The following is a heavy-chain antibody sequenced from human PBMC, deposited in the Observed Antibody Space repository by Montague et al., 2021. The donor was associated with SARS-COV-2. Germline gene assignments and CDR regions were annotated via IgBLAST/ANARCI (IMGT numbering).Heavy chain of an antibody. CDR1: GFTFSSYA. D-gene: IGHD1-1*01. CDR3: AKGAQGNAYYYYGMDV. CDR2: IYSGGSST. V-gene: IGHV3-23*03. Sequence: SLRLSCAASGFTFSSYAMSWVRQAPGKGLEWVSVIYSGGSSTYYADSVEGRFTISRDNSKNTLYLQMNSLRAEDTAVYYCAKGAQGNAYYYYGMDVWGQGTTVTVSS. J-gene: IGHJ6*02.